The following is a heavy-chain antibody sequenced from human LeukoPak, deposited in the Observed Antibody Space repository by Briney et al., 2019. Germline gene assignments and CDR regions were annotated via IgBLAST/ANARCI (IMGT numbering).Heavy chain of an antibody. Sequence: GGSLRLSCAASGFTFSSYAMYWVRHAPGKGLEWVSGISGSGGSTYYADSVKGRYTISRDNSKNTLYLQMNSLRAEDTAVYYCAKDDSPGKEWLEVIDYWGQGTLVTVS. V-gene: IGHV3-23*01. CDR2: ISGSGGST. CDR1: GFTFSSYA. J-gene: IGHJ4*02. D-gene: IGHD3-3*01. CDR3: AKDDSPGKEWLEVIDY.